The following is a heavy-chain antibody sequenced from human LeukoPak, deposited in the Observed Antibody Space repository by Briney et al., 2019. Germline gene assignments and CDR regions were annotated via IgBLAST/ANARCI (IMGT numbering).Heavy chain of an antibody. CDR2: IYHSGST. Sequence: SETLSLTCAVSGGSISSGGYSWSWIRQPPGKGLEWIGYIYHSGSTYYNPSLKSRVTISVDRSKNQFSLKLSSVTAADTAVYYCARAAGTVTLYYFDYWGQGTRVTVSS. CDR3: ARAAGTVTLYYFDY. CDR1: GGSISSGGYS. V-gene: IGHV4-30-2*01. J-gene: IGHJ4*02. D-gene: IGHD4-17*01.